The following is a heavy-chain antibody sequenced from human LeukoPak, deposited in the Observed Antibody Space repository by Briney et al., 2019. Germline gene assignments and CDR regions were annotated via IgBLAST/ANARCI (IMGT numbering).Heavy chain of an antibody. D-gene: IGHD6-13*01. Sequence: GESLQISCKASGYIFTTNWIGWVRQLPGQGLEWMGIIFPGDSDTRYSPSFQGQVTISADKSISTAYLQWRSLKASDTAIYYCARPTGQQLPFDYWGQGTLVTVSS. J-gene: IGHJ4*02. V-gene: IGHV5-51*01. CDR3: ARPTGQQLPFDY. CDR1: GYIFTTNW. CDR2: IFPGDSDT.